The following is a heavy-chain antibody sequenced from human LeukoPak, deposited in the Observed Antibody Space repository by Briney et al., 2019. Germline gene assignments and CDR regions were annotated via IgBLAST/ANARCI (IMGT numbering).Heavy chain of an antibody. CDR2: ISAYNGNT. V-gene: IGHV1-18*01. Sequence: ASVKVSCKASGYTFTSYGISWVRQAPGQGLEWVGWISAYNGNTNYAQKLQGRVTMTTDTSTSTAYMELRSLRSDDTAVYYCARADYYDSSGYYYYYYGMDVWGQGTTVTVSS. CDR3: ARADYYDSSGYYYYYYGMDV. J-gene: IGHJ6*02. CDR1: GYTFTSYG. D-gene: IGHD3-22*01.